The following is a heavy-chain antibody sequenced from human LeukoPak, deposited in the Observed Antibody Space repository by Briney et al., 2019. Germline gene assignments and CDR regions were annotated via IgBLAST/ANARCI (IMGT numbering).Heavy chain of an antibody. CDR1: GFTFSSYA. V-gene: IGHV3-23*01. CDR3: AKDWDYYGSGSYSDY. J-gene: IGHJ4*02. D-gene: IGHD3-10*01. Sequence: GGSLRLSCAASGFTFSSYAMRWVRQAPGKGLEWVSSISGSGGSTYYADFVKGRFTISRDNSKNTLYLQMNSLRAEDTAVYYCAKDWDYYGSGSYSDYWGQGTLVTVSS. CDR2: ISGSGGST.